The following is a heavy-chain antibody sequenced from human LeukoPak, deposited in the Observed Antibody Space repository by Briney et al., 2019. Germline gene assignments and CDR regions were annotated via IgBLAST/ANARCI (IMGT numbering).Heavy chain of an antibody. J-gene: IGHJ4*02. D-gene: IGHD1-26*01. V-gene: IGHV3-74*01. CDR1: GFTFSSYW. CDR3: ARERPVGATPFDF. CDR2: INSDGSST. Sequence: GGSLRLSCAASGFTFSSYWMHWVRQAPGKGLVWVSRINSDGSSTSYADSVKGRFTISRDNAKNTLYLQMNSLRDEDTAVYFCARERPVGATPFDFWGQGTLVTVSS.